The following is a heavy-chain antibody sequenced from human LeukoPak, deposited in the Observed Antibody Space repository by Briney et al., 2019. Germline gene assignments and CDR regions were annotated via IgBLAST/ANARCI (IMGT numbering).Heavy chain of an antibody. J-gene: IGHJ5*02. Sequence: PSETLSLTCAVYGGSFSGYYWSWIRQPPGKGLEWIGEINHSGSTNYNPSLKSRVTISVDTSKNQFSLKLSSVTAADTAVYYCARDGGFTMVRGATSWFDPWGQGTLVTVSS. CDR3: ARDGGFTMVRGATSWFDP. CDR1: GGSFSGYY. CDR2: INHSGST. V-gene: IGHV4-34*01. D-gene: IGHD3-10*01.